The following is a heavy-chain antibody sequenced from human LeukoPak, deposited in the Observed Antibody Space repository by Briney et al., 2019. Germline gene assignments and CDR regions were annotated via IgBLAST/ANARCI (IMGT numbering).Heavy chain of an antibody. CDR2: ISWNSGSI. Sequence: PGGSLRLSCAASGFTFDDYAVHWVRQAPGKGLEWVSGISWNSGSIGHADSVKGRFTISRDNAKNSLYLQMNSLRAEDTALYYCAKGTLAYSSSLFDYWGQGTLVTVSS. J-gene: IGHJ4*02. CDR1: GFTFDDYA. V-gene: IGHV3-9*01. CDR3: AKGTLAYSSSLFDY. D-gene: IGHD6-6*01.